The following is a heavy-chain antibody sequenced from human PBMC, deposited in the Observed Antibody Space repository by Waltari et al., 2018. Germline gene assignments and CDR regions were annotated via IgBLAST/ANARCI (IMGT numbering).Heavy chain of an antibody. CDR1: GYSFPGYY. Sequence: QVQLVQSGAEVKKPGASVKVSCEASGYSFPGYYIHWVRQAPGQGREWMGRISPTTYSTDYAEKFQGRITLTTYTSINTAYMELTGLTSDDTAIFFCARVDHRATNYYYGFDHWGQGTLVTVSS. CDR2: ISPTTYST. J-gene: IGHJ4*02. D-gene: IGHD3-22*01. V-gene: IGHV1-2*06. CDR3: ARVDHRATNYYYGFDH.